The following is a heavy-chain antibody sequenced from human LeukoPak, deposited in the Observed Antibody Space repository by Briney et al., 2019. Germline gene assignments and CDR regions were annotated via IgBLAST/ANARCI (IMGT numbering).Heavy chain of an antibody. Sequence: PGGSLRLSCAASGFTFSSYSMNWVRQAPGKGLEWVSSIDSSSSYIYYADSVKGRFTISRDNAKNSLYLQMNSLRAEDTAVYYCARDRIAQSDAFDIWGHGTIVLVSS. J-gene: IGHJ3*02. D-gene: IGHD2-15*01. V-gene: IGHV3-21*01. CDR3: ARDRIAQSDAFDI. CDR1: GFTFSSYS. CDR2: IDSSSSYI.